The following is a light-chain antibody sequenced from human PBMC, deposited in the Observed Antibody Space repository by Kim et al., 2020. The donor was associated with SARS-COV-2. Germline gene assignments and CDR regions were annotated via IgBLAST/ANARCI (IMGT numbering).Light chain of an antibody. Sequence: DIQMTQSPSTLSASVGDRVTITCRASQSISSWLAWYQQKPGKAPKLLIYDASSLESGVPSRFSGSGFGTEFTLTISSLQPDDFATYYCQQYNSYSRTFGQGTKLE. J-gene: IGKJ2*01. CDR2: DAS. CDR3: QQYNSYSRT. V-gene: IGKV1-5*01. CDR1: QSISSW.